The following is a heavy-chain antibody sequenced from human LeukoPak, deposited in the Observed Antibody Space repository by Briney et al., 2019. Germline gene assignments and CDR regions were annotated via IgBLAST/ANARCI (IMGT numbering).Heavy chain of an antibody. V-gene: IGHV7-4-1*02. D-gene: IGHD5-12*01. J-gene: IGHJ5*02. Sequence: ASVKVSCKASGYILTNYAMNWVRQAPGQGLEWMGWINTNTGNPTYAQGFTGRFVFSLDTSVCTAYLQISSLKAEDTAVYYCARVFGYSGQNWFDPWGQGTLVTVSS. CDR1: GYILTNYA. CDR3: ARVFGYSGQNWFDP. CDR2: INTNTGNP.